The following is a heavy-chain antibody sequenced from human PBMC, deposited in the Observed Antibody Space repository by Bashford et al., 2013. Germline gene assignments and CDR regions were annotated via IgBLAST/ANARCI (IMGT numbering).Heavy chain of an antibody. CDR3: AKGIAAAGPRGSQH. D-gene: IGHD6-13*01. Sequence: GSLRLSCVASGSSFSGSGIHWVRQASGKGLEWVSSISSSGSDIHYADSVKGRFTITRDNAKNSLSLQMNSLRAEDTAVYYCAKGIAAAGPRGSQHWGQGTLVTVSS. CDR1: GSSFSGSG. CDR2: ISSSGSDI. V-gene: IGHV3-21*04. J-gene: IGHJ1*01.